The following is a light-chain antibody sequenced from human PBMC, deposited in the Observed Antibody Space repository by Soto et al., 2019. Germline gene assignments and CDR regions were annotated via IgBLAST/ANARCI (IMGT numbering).Light chain of an antibody. CDR1: KSVSSA. J-gene: IGKJ4*01. V-gene: IGKV3-11*01. CDR2: DAS. Sequence: ASKSVSSALAWYQQKPGQAPRLLIYDASKRATDIPARFSGSGSCIYFTLTINSLDPEYWAVYYCHHLNYGALTSGGGTKVDIK. CDR3: HHLNYGALT.